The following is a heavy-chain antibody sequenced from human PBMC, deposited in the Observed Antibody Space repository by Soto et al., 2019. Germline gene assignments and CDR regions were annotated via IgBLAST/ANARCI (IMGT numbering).Heavy chain of an antibody. Sequence: VSVKVSCKASGYTFTGYYMHWVRQAPGQGLEWMGWINPNSGGTNYAQKFQGWVTMTRDTSISTAYMELSRLRSDDTAVYYCARVGGEDTAMVGSTKNFGVDYYYGMDVWGQGTTVTVSS. D-gene: IGHD5-18*01. CDR2: INPNSGGT. CDR1: GYTFTGYY. CDR3: ARVGGEDTAMVGSTKNFGVDYYYGMDV. V-gene: IGHV1-2*04. J-gene: IGHJ6*02.